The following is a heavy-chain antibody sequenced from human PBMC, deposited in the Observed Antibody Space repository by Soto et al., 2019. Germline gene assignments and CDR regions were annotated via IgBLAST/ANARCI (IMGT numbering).Heavy chain of an antibody. CDR2: IWYDGSNK. V-gene: IGHV3-33*06. J-gene: IGHJ6*03. CDR3: AKGDATPIPYYMDV. CDR1: GFTFSSYG. Sequence: GGSLRLSCAASGFTFSSYGMHWVRQAPGKGLEWVAAIWYDGSNKYYADSVKGRFTISRDNSKNTLYLQMNSLRAEDTAVYYCAKGDATPIPYYMDVWGKGTTVTVSS. D-gene: IGHD2-8*01.